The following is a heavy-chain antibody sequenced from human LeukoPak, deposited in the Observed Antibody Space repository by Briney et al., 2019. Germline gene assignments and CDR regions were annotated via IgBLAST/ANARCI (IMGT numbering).Heavy chain of an antibody. CDR2: IRSKAYGGTT. J-gene: IGHJ4*02. CDR1: GFTFGDYA. Sequence: GRSLRLSCTASGFTFGDYAMSWVRQAPGKGLEWVGFIRSKAYGGTTEYAASVKGRFTISRDDSKSIAYLQMNSLKTEDTAVYYCTRAAFDWLLEYYFDYCGQGTLVTVSS. D-gene: IGHD3-9*01. V-gene: IGHV3-49*04. CDR3: TRAAFDWLLEYYFDY.